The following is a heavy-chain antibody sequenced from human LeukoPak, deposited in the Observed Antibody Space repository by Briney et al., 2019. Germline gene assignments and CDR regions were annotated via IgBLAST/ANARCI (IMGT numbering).Heavy chain of an antibody. V-gene: IGHV1-69*04. D-gene: IGHD2-15*01. CDR2: IIPILGIA. Sequence: ASVTVSCKASGGTFSIYAISWVRQAPGQGLEWMGRIIPILGIANYAQKFQGRATITADKSTSTAYMELSSLRSEDTAVYYCARDGCSGGSCYSDFDYWGQGTLVTVSS. J-gene: IGHJ4*02. CDR1: GGTFSIYA. CDR3: ARDGCSGGSCYSDFDY.